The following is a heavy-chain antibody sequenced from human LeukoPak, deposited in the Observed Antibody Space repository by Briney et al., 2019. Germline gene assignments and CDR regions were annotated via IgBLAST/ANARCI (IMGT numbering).Heavy chain of an antibody. J-gene: IGHJ6*02. CDR1: GFTFSSYA. Sequence: GGSLRLSCAASGFTFSSYAMSWVRQAPGKGLEWVSAISGSGGSTYYADSVKGRFTISRDNAKNSLYLQMNSLRAEDTAVYYCARTISSSWSVDVWGQGTTVTVSS. CDR2: ISGSGGST. D-gene: IGHD6-13*01. CDR3: ARTISSSWSVDV. V-gene: IGHV3-23*01.